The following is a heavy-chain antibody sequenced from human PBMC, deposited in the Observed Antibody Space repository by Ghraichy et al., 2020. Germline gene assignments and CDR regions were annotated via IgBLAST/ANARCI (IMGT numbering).Heavy chain of an antibody. D-gene: IGHD3-22*01. CDR3: ARDYYGA. CDR1: GFTVSNNY. Sequence: GGSLRLPCAASGFTVSNNYMRWVRQAPGKGLEWVSVIYSGGSTSYADSVKGRFTISRDNSKNTLYLQMNSLRAEDTAVYYCARDYYGAWGQGTLVTVSS. J-gene: IGHJ5*02. CDR2: IYSGGST. V-gene: IGHV3-66*01.